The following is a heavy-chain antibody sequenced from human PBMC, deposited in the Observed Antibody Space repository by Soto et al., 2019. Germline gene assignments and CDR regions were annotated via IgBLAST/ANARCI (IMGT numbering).Heavy chain of an antibody. Sequence: QVQLVQSGAEVKKPGASVKVSRKASGYTFSSYGISWVRQAPGQGLEWMGWISAYNGNTNYAQKLQGRVTMTTDTSTSTAYMELRSLRSDDTAVYYCASSYCGGDCSVLYYYYGMDVWGQGTTVTVSS. CDR1: GYTFSSYG. CDR3: ASSYCGGDCSVLYYYYGMDV. D-gene: IGHD2-21*02. CDR2: ISAYNGNT. V-gene: IGHV1-18*01. J-gene: IGHJ6*02.